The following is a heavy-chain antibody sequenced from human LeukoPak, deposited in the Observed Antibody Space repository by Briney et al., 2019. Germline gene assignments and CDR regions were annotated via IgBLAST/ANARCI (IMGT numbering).Heavy chain of an antibody. CDR1: GFTFSSYW. CDR3: ARGGYSSSWYHFDY. CDR2: IYSGGTT. D-gene: IGHD6-13*01. J-gene: IGHJ4*02. Sequence: PGGSLRLSCAASGFTFSSYWMNWVRQAPGKGLEWVSVIYSGGTTNYADSVKGRFTISRDNSKNTLFLQMNSLRAEDTAVYYCARGGYSSSWYHFDYWGQGTLVTVSS. V-gene: IGHV3-53*01.